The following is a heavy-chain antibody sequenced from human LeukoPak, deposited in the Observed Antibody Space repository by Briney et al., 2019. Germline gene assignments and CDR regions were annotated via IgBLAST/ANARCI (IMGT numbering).Heavy chain of an antibody. J-gene: IGHJ4*02. CDR1: GFTFSSYW. D-gene: IGHD3-22*01. V-gene: IGHV3-74*01. CDR2: INSDGSST. Sequence: QPGGSLRLSCAASGFTFSSYWMHWVRQAPGEGLVWVSRINSDGSSTSYADFVKGRFTIPRDNAKNTLYLQMNSLRAEDTAVYYCARDGVDVVVINFDYWGQGTLVTVSS. CDR3: ARDGVDVVVINFDY.